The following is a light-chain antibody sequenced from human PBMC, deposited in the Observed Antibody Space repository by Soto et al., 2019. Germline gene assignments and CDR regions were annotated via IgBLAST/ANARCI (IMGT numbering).Light chain of an antibody. J-gene: IGLJ1*01. CDR2: DVS. V-gene: IGLV2-14*01. Sequence: QSALTQPASVSGSPGQSITISCTGTSSDVGGYNYVSWYQQYPDKAPQLMIYDVSNRPSGVSNRFSGSKSGNTASLTISGLQAVDEADYYCNSYTASSTYVFGTGTKLTVL. CDR3: NSYTASSTYV. CDR1: SSDVGGYNY.